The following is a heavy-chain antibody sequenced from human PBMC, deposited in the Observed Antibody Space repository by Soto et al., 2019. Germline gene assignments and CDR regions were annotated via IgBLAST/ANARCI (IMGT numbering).Heavy chain of an antibody. J-gene: IGHJ4*02. V-gene: IGHV1-46*01. CDR3: ARGPSCGGDCYLFDY. Sequence: QVLLVQSGAEVTRPGASVKVSCKASGYTFTSYYMHWVRQAPGQGLEWMAMINPSGGRTKYAQIFQGRGILTRDTSTGTVDMELSSLTSEDTAIYYCARGPSCGGDCYLFDYWGQGTQVTVSS. CDR1: GYTFTSYY. CDR2: INPSGGRT. D-gene: IGHD2-21*02.